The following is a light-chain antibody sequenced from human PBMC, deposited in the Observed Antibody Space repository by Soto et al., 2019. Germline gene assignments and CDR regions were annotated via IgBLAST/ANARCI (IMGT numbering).Light chain of an antibody. Sequence: AIQMTQSPSSLSASVGDRVTIACRASQGIRNDLVWYQQKPGKAPNPLIYAASSLQSGVPSRFSGSGSGTDFTLTISSLQPEDFATYYCLQHYNYPRTFGQGTKVEIK. CDR1: QGIRND. V-gene: IGKV1-6*01. J-gene: IGKJ1*01. CDR3: LQHYNYPRT. CDR2: AAS.